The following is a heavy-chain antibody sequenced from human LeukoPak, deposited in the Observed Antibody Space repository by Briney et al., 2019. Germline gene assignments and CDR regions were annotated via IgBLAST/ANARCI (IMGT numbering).Heavy chain of an antibody. V-gene: IGHV4-34*01. Sequence: SETLSLTCAVYGGSFSGYYWSWIRQPPGKGLEWIGEINHSGSTNYNPSLKSRLTISVDMSKNQFSLKLSSVTAADTAVYYCARGMAAAGIFNWGQGTLVTVSS. D-gene: IGHD6-13*01. CDR3: ARGMAAAGIFN. J-gene: IGHJ4*02. CDR2: INHSGST. CDR1: GGSFSGYY.